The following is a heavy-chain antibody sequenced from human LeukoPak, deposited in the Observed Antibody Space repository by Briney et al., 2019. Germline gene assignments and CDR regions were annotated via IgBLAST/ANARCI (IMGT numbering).Heavy chain of an antibody. CDR1: GFTFSSYA. D-gene: IGHD2-15*01. CDR3: ARDLGYCSGNICYVGYFDY. J-gene: IGHJ4*02. V-gene: IGHV3-23*01. Sequence: QPGGSLRLSCAASGFTFSSYAMSWVRQAPGKGLEWVSAISGSGGSTYYADSVKGRFTISRDNSKNTLYLQMNSLRAEDTAVYYCARDLGYCSGNICYVGYFDYWGQGTLVTVSS. CDR2: ISGSGGST.